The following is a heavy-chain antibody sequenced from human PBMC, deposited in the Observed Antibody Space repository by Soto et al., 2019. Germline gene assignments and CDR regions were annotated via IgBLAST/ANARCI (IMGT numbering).Heavy chain of an antibody. CDR3: TSGRNAAF. CDR1: GYSFTTSS. D-gene: IGHD1-26*01. V-gene: IGHV5-51*01. Sequence: GESLKISCKGSGYSFTTSSIAWVRQMPGKGLEWMGIISPSDSKTRYSPSFQGHITVSADKSISTAYLQWSSLRASDTAMYFCTSGRNAAFWGQGTLVTVS. J-gene: IGHJ4*02. CDR2: ISPSDSKT.